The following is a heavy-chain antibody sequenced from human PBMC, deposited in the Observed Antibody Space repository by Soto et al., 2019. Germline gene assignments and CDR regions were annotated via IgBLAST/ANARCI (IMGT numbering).Heavy chain of an antibody. D-gene: IGHD3-10*01. CDR1: GFTFSSYG. CDR3: ARAPPGLRYYYYGMDV. Sequence: GGSLRLSCAASGFTFSSYGMHWVRQAPGKGLEWVAVIWYDGSNKYYADSVKGRFTVSRDNSKNTLYLQMNSLRAEDTAGYYCARAPPGLRYYYYGMDVWGQGTTVTVSS. V-gene: IGHV3-33*01. CDR2: IWYDGSNK. J-gene: IGHJ6*02.